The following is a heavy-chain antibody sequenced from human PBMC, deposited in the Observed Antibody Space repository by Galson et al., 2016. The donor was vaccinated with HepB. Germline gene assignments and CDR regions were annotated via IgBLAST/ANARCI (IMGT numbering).Heavy chain of an antibody. CDR2: ISAHNGNT. D-gene: IGHD2-15*01. J-gene: IGHJ4*02. CDR3: AREGWYLDY. CDR1: GYTFKSFG. V-gene: IGHV1-18*01. Sequence: SVKVSCKASGYTFKSFGISWVRQAPGQGLESLGWISAHNGNTNYAQTLQGRVTMTTDAFTTTAYMELRSLRSDDTAVYYCAREGWYLDYWGQGTLVTVSS.